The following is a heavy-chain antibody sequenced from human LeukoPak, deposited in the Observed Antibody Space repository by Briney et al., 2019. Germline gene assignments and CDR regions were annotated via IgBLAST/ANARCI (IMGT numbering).Heavy chain of an antibody. D-gene: IGHD3-3*01. Sequence: GGSLRLSCATSGFTFSTSWMHWVRQAPEKGLVWVSRIHSDGSSTSYADSVKGRFTISRDNAKNTLYLQMNSLRAEDTAVYYCASGQFWSGYYDYWGQGTLVTVSS. CDR3: ASGQFWSGYYDY. J-gene: IGHJ4*02. V-gene: IGHV3-74*01. CDR1: GFTFSTSW. CDR2: IHSDGSST.